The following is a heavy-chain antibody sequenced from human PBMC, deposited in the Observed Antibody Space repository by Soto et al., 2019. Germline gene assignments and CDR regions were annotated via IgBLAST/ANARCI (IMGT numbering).Heavy chain of an antibody. CDR2: IYYSVST. Sequence: PSETLSLTCTVSGDSVSSADYYWSWIRQPPGEGLEWIGHIYYSVSTYYTPSLRGRVTISVDTSKNQFSLNLNSVTAADTAVYYCVRDRGSSWMYKWFDPWGQGTQVTVSS. CDR1: GDSVSSADYY. CDR3: VRDRGSSWMYKWFDP. D-gene: IGHD2-2*01. J-gene: IGHJ5*02. V-gene: IGHV4-30-4*01.